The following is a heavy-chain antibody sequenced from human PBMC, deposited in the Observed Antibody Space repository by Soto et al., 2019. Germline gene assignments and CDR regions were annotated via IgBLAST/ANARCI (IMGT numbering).Heavy chain of an antibody. V-gene: IGHV1-18*01. Sequence: RASLKVSCKASGYTFTSYGISWVRQAPGQGLEWMGWISAYNGNTNYAQKLQGRATMTTDTSTSTAYMALRSLRSDDTAVYYCARDVHVTAYIDYCGHGTLVTVSS. J-gene: IGHJ4*01. CDR3: ARDVHVTAYIDY. CDR2: ISAYNGNT. CDR1: GYTFTSYG. D-gene: IGHD2-21*02.